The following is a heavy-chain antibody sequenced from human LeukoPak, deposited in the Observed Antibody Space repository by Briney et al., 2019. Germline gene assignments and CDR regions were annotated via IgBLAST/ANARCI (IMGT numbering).Heavy chain of an antibody. J-gene: IGHJ6*03. CDR1: GGSFSGYY. CDR2: INHSGST. CDR3: ASKLTMVRGVKGYYYYMDV. Sequence: SETLCLTCAVYGGSFSGYYWSWIRQPPGKGLEWIGEINHSGSTNYNPSLKSRVTISVDTSKNQFSLKLSSVTAADTAVYYCASKLTMVRGVKGYYYYMDVWGKGTTVTVSS. D-gene: IGHD3-10*01. V-gene: IGHV4-34*01.